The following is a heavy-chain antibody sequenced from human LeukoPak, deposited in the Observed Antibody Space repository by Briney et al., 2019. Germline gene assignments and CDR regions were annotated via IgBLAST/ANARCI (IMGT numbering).Heavy chain of an antibody. CDR2: IIPILGIA. CDR3: ARGGHYYDSSGPTFDY. Sequence: SVTVSCKASGGTFSSYAISWVRQAPGQGLEWMGRIIPILGIANYAQKFQGRVTITADKSTSTAYMELSSLRSEDTAVYYCARGGHYYDSSGPTFDYWGQGTLVTVSS. J-gene: IGHJ4*02. D-gene: IGHD3-22*01. V-gene: IGHV1-69*04. CDR1: GGTFSSYA.